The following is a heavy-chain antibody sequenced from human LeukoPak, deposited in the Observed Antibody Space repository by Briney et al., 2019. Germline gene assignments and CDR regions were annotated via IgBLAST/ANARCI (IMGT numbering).Heavy chain of an antibody. D-gene: IGHD5-18*01. CDR3: ASSVTVDTAMVTGFDY. Sequence: GASVKVSCKASGYTFTSYYMHWVRQAPGQGLEWMGIINPSGGSTSYAQKFQGRVTMTRDTSTSTVYMELSRLRSDDTAVYYCASSVTVDTAMVTGFDYWGQGTLVTVSS. J-gene: IGHJ4*02. CDR2: INPSGGST. CDR1: GYTFTSYY. V-gene: IGHV1-46*01.